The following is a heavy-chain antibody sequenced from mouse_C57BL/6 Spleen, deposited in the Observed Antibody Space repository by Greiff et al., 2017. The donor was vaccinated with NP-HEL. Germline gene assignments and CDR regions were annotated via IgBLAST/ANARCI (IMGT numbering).Heavy chain of an antibody. J-gene: IGHJ4*01. V-gene: IGHV7-3*01. CDR2: IRNKANGYTT. Sequence: EVQVVESGGGLVQPGGSLSLSCTASGFTFTDYYMSWVRQPPGKALEWLGFIRNKANGYTTEYSASVKGRFTISRDKSQSILYLQMNALRAEDSATYYCARYGGDIDYWGQGTSVTVSS. CDR1: GFTFTDYY. CDR3: ARYGGDIDY.